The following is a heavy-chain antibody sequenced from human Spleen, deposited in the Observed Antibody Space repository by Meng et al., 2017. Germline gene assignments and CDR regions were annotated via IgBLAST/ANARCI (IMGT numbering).Heavy chain of an antibody. D-gene: IGHD3-10*01. Sequence: GGSLRLSCAASGFTVSHNYMSWVRQAPGKGLEWVSVIYSGGNTYYADSVKGRFTISRDNSKNTVFLQINSLRVEDTAVYYCARASYYYGSGSYYNVGYGMDVWGQGTTVTVSS. CDR3: ARASYYYGSGSYYNVGYGMDV. V-gene: IGHV3-66*02. J-gene: IGHJ6*02. CDR2: IYSGGNT. CDR1: GFTVSHNY.